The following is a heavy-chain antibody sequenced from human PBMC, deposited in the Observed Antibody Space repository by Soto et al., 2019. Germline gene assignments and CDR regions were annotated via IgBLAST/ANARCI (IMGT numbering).Heavy chain of an antibody. CDR3: ARPRSSGWNLDALVF. CDR1: DYSFTGYG. CDR2: ISTHNGNT. J-gene: IGHJ3*01. V-gene: IGHV1-18*04. D-gene: IGHD6-19*01. Sequence: GASVKVSCKASDYSFTGYGINWVRQAPGQGLEWVGWISTHNGNTDYAQKFQGRVTMTADTSTSTAYMELRNLRSDDTAVYFCARPRSSGWNLDALVFWGQGTMVTVSS.